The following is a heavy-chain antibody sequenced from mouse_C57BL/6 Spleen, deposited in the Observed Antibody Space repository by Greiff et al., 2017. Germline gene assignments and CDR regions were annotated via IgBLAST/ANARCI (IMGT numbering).Heavy chain of an antibody. V-gene: IGHV1-39*01. Sequence: QLLQSGPELVQPGASVKISCKASGYSFTDYNMNWVKQSNGKSLEWIGVINPNYGTTSYNQKFKGKAPLTVDQTTSTAYMQLNSLTSEDSAGYYCARRAGYFDYWGQGTTLTVSS. J-gene: IGHJ2*01. CDR1: GYSFTDYN. CDR2: INPNYGTT. CDR3: ARRAGYFDY. D-gene: IGHD3-1*01.